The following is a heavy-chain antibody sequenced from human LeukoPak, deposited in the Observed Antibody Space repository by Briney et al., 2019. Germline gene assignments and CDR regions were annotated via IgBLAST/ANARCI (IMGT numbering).Heavy chain of an antibody. CDR1: GFTFSSYA. Sequence: PGRSLRLSCAASGFTFSSYAMHWVRQAPGKGLEWVAVISYDGSNKYYADSVKGRFTISRDNARNSQFLQMNSLRAEDTAVYYCASGGGWVFFNWGQGTLVTVSS. CDR2: ISYDGSNK. V-gene: IGHV3-30-3*01. CDR3: ASGGGWVFFN. J-gene: IGHJ4*02. D-gene: IGHD6-19*01.